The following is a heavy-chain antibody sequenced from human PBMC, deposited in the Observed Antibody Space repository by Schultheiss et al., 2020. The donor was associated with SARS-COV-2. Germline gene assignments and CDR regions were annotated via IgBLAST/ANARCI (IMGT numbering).Heavy chain of an antibody. D-gene: IGHD3-10*01. CDR2: ISSSSSYI. J-gene: IGHJ3*02. CDR3: ARSRGNDAFDI. CDR1: GFTFSSYS. Sequence: GGSLRLSCAASGFTFSSYSMNWVRQAPGKGLEWVSSISSSSSYIYYADSVKGRFTISRDNAKNSLYLQMNSLRAGDTAVYYCARSRGNDAFDIWGQGTMVTVSS. V-gene: IGHV3-21*01.